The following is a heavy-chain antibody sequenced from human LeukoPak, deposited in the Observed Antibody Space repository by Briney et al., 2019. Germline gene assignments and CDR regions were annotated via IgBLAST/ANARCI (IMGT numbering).Heavy chain of an antibody. CDR1: GGSISSYY. V-gene: IGHV4-59*01. D-gene: IGHD1-26*01. CDR2: IYYSGST. Sequence: SETLSLTCTVSGGSISSYYWSWIRQPPGKGLEWIGYIYYSGSTNYNPSLKSRVTISVDTSKNQFSLKLSSVTAADTAVYSCAGVVGEGDYFDYWGQGTLVTVSS. J-gene: IGHJ4*02. CDR3: AGVVGEGDYFDY.